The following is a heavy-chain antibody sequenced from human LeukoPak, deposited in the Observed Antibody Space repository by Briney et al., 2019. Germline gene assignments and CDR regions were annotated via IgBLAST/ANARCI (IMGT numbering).Heavy chain of an antibody. V-gene: IGHV1-58*02. CDR2: IVVGSGNT. Sequence: SVKVSCKASGFTFTSSAMQWVRQARGQRLEWIGWIVVGSGNTNYAQKFQERVTITRDMSTSTAYMELSSLRSEDTAVYYCARMPLGYDSSGLGTHYWGQGTLVTVSS. J-gene: IGHJ4*02. CDR3: ARMPLGYDSSGLGTHY. D-gene: IGHD3-22*01. CDR1: GFTFTSSA.